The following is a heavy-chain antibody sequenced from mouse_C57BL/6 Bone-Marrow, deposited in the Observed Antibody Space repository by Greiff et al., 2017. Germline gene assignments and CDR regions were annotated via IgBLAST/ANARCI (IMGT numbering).Heavy chain of an antibody. Sequence: QVQLKESGAELVKPGASVKLSCKASGYTFTSYRMHWVKQRPGQGLEWIGMIHPKSGSTNYNEKFKSKATLTVDKSSSTAYMQLSSLTSEDSAVYYCAGIYYSIYWGQGTTLTVSS. V-gene: IGHV1-64*01. J-gene: IGHJ2*01. D-gene: IGHD1-1*01. CDR1: GYTFTSYR. CDR3: AGIYYSIY. CDR2: IHPKSGST.